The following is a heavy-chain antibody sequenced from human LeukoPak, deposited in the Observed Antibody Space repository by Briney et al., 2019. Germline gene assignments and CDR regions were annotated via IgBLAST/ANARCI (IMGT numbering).Heavy chain of an antibody. CDR1: GGTFSSYA. D-gene: IGHD3-9*01. CDR3: ARGPPRLRYFDWFPRGGNWFDP. CDR2: IIPIFGTA. J-gene: IGHJ5*02. V-gene: IGHV1-69*05. Sequence: SVKVSCKASGGTFSSYAISWVRQAPGQGLEWMGGIIPIFGTATYAQKFQGRVTITTDESTSTAYMELSSLRSEDTAVYYCARGPPRLRYFDWFPRGGNWFDPWGQGTLVTVSS.